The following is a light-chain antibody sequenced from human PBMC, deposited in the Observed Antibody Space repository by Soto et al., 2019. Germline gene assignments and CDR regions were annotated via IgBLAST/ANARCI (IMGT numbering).Light chain of an antibody. V-gene: IGLV2-23*02. Sequence: QSVLTQPASVSGSPGQSITISCTGTSSDVGSYNLVSWYQQHPGKAPKLMIYEVSKRPSGVSNRFSGSKSGNTASLTISGLQAEDEADYYCCSYAGSSGKVFGGGTKVTVL. CDR3: CSYAGSSGKV. CDR2: EVS. CDR1: SSDVGSYNL. J-gene: IGLJ2*01.